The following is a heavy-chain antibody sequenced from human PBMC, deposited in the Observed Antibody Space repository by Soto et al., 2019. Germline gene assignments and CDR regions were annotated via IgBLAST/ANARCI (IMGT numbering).Heavy chain of an antibody. CDR1: GYTFTSYG. D-gene: IGHD1-26*01. Sequence: ASVKVSFKASGYTFTSYGVSWVRQAPGQGLEWMGWISAYNGNTNYAQKLQGRVTMTTDTSTSTAYMELRSLRSDDTAVYYCARDSRPGVGATPIDFYYFDYWGQGTLVTVSS. CDR2: ISAYNGNT. CDR3: ARDSRPGVGATPIDFYYFDY. V-gene: IGHV1-18*04. J-gene: IGHJ4*02.